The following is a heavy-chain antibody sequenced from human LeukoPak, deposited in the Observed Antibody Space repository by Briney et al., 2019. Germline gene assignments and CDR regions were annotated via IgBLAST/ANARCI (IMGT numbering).Heavy chain of an antibody. CDR2: INPSGGST. CDR3: ARDSSRGYSGYESDY. CDR1: GYTFTSYY. D-gene: IGHD5-12*01. V-gene: IGHV1-46*01. J-gene: IGHJ4*02. Sequence: ASVKVSCKASGYTFTSYYMHWVRQAPGQGLEWMGIINPSGGSTSYAQKFQGRVTMTRDTSTSTVYMELSSLRSEDTAVYYCARDSSRGYSGYESDYWGQGTLVTVSS.